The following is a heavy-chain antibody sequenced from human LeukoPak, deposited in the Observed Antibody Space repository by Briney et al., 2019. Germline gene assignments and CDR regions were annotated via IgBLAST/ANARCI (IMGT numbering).Heavy chain of an antibody. V-gene: IGHV3-30-3*01. Sequence: GGSLRLSCAASGFTFSSYAMHWVRQAPGKGLEWVAVISYDGSNKYYADSVKGRFTISRDNSKNTLYLQMNSLRAEDTAVYYCAREITFGGVIATPNYDYWGQGTLVTVSS. D-gene: IGHD3-16*02. CDR1: GFTFSSYA. J-gene: IGHJ4*02. CDR3: AREITFGGVIATPNYDY. CDR2: ISYDGSNK.